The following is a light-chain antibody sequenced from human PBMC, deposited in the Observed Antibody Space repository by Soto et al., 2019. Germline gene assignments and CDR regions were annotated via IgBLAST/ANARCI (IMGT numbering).Light chain of an antibody. CDR1: QSVSSN. Sequence: EIVMTQSPATLSVSPGERATLSCRASQSVSSNLAWYQQKPGQAPRLLIYGASTRASGIPARFSGSGSGTEFTLTISRLEPEDFAVYYCQQYGSSSTFGQGTRLENK. J-gene: IGKJ5*01. CDR3: QQYGSSST. CDR2: GAS. V-gene: IGKV3-15*01.